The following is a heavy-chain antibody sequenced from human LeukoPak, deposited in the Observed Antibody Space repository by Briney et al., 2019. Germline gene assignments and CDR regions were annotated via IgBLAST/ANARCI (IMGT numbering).Heavy chain of an antibody. CDR3: ARMGYYYDSSGYSRDAFDI. V-gene: IGHV1-69*04. D-gene: IGHD3-22*01. J-gene: IGHJ3*02. CDR2: IIPILGIA. CDR1: GGTFSSYA. Sequence: SVKVSCKASGGTFSSYAISWVRQALGQGLEWMGRIIPILGIANYAQKFQGRVTITADKSTSTAYMELSSLRSEDTAVYYCARMGYYYDSSGYSRDAFDIWGQGTMVTVSS.